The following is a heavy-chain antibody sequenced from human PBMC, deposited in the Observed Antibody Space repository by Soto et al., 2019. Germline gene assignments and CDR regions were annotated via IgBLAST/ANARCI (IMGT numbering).Heavy chain of an antibody. CDR2: ISYDGSNK. J-gene: IGHJ4*02. Sequence: QVQLVESGGGVVQPGRSLRLSCAASGFTFSSYGMHWVRQAPGKGLEWVAVISYDGSNKYYADSVKGRFTISRDNSMNTLYLQMNSLRAEDTAVYYCAKDASYYPDYWGQGTLVTVSS. D-gene: IGHD3-16*02. CDR1: GFTFSSYG. V-gene: IGHV3-30*18. CDR3: AKDASYYPDY.